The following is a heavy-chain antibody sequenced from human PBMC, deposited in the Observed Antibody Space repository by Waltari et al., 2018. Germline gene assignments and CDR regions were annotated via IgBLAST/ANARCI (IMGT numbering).Heavy chain of an antibody. CDR1: GFSLSTSGVG. J-gene: IGHJ4*02. Sequence: QITLKESGPTLVKTTQTLTMTCTFSGFSLSTSGVGVGWIRQPPGKALEWLALIYWNDDKRYSPSLKSRLTITKDTSKNQVVLTMTNMDPVDTATYYCAHIRSYYLDFSGFDYWGQGTLVTVSS. CDR2: IYWNDDK. D-gene: IGHD1-26*01. CDR3: AHIRSYYLDFSGFDY. V-gene: IGHV2-5*01.